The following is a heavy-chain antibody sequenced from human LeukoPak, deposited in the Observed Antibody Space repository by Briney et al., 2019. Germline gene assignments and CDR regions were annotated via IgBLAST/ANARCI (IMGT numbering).Heavy chain of an antibody. J-gene: IGHJ3*02. CDR2: IIPIFGTA. CDR3: ARDGRNYYDSSGPLAFDI. V-gene: IGHV1-69*13. D-gene: IGHD3-22*01. Sequence: SVKVSCKASGHTFTTYYVHLVRQAPGQGLEWMGGIIPIFGTANYAQKFQGRVTITADESTSTAYMELSSLRSEDTAVYYCARDGRNYYDSSGPLAFDIWGQGTMVTVSS. CDR1: GHTFTTYY.